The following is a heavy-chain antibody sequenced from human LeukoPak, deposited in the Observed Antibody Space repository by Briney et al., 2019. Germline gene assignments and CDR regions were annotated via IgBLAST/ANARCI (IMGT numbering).Heavy chain of an antibody. V-gene: IGHV1-46*01. CDR1: GYTFTSYY. CDR3: ARGDVVVPAAFDY. Sequence: ASVKVSCKASGYTFTSYYMHWVRQAPGQGLEWMGIINPSGGSTNCAQKFQGRGTMTRDTSTSTVYMELSSLRSEDTAVYYCARGDVVVPAAFDYWGQGTLVTVSS. D-gene: IGHD2-2*01. CDR2: INPSGGST. J-gene: IGHJ4*02.